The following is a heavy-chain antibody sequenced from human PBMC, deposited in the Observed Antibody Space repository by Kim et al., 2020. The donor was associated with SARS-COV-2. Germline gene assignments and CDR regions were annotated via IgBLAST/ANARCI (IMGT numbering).Heavy chain of an antibody. CDR2: ISGTDGTT. J-gene: IGHJ4*02. Sequence: GGSLRLSCAASGFTFSNYAMTWVRQAPGKGLEWVSAISGTDGTTLYTDSVKGRFTISRDNSKNTLFLLMNSLRAEDTAVYYCAKGFASGIYYFDHWGQGTLVTVSS. CDR3: AKGFASGIYYFDH. CDR1: GFTFSNYA. D-gene: IGHD3-10*01. V-gene: IGHV3-23*01.